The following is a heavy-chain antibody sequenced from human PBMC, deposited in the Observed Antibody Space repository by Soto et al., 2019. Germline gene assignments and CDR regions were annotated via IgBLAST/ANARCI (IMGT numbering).Heavy chain of an antibody. J-gene: IGHJ4*02. CDR3: ARGVDIVRGVIKSPYFDY. CDR2: ISAYNGNT. V-gene: IGHV1-18*01. Sequence: QVQLVQSGAEVKKPGASVKVSCKASGYTFTSYGISWVRQAPGQGLEWMGWISAYNGNTNYAQKLQGRGTMTTDTATSTAYMELRSLRSDDTAVYYCARGVDIVRGVIKSPYFDYWGQGTLVIVSS. CDR1: GYTFTSYG. D-gene: IGHD3-10*01.